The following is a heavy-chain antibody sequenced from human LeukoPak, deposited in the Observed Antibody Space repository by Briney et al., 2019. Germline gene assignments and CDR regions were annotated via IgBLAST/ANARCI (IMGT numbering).Heavy chain of an antibody. CDR2: ISYDGSNR. Sequence: GGSLRLSCAASGFNFSNYAMSWVRQAPGKGLEWVAVISYDGSNRYYGDSVKGRFTISRDNAKDSLYLQMNSLRAEDTAVYYCAELGITMIGGVWGKGTTVTISS. CDR1: GFNFSNYA. CDR3: AELGITMIGGV. J-gene: IGHJ6*04. V-gene: IGHV3-30*18. D-gene: IGHD3-10*02.